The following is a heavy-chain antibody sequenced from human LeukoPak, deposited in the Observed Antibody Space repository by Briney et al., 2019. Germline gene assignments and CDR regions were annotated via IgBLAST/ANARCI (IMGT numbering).Heavy chain of an antibody. V-gene: IGHV4-4*07. D-gene: IGHD2-15*01. J-gene: IGHJ6*03. CDR3: ARDDYSDRRAYYYMDV. Sequence: SSETLSLTCTVSGVSISSYYWNWIRQPAGKGLEWIGRIYTSGSTNYNPSLKSRVTMSVDTSKNQFSLKLSSVTAADTAVYYCARDDYSDRRAYYYMDVWGKGTTVTVSS. CDR1: GVSISSYY. CDR2: IYTSGST.